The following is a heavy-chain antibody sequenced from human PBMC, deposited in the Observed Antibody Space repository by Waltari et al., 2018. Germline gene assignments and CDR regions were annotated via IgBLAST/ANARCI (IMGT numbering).Heavy chain of an antibody. D-gene: IGHD5-12*01. V-gene: IGHV3-48*04. J-gene: IGHJ4*02. CDR3: ARDSVDIVADFDY. CDR1: GFTFSSYS. CDR2: ISSSSSTI. Sequence: EVQLVESGGGLVQPGGSLRLSCAASGFTFSSYSMNWVRQAPGKGLEWVSYISSSSSTIYYADSVKGRFTISRDNAKNSLYLQMNSLRAEDTAVYYCARDSVDIVADFDYWGQGTLVTVSS.